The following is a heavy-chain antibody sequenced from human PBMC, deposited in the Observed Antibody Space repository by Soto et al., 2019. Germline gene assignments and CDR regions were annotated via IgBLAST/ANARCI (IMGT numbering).Heavy chain of an antibody. CDR3: ARGGYYDFWSGYSNWFDP. Sequence: PSETLSLTXTVSGGSISSYYWSWIRQPPGKGLEWIGYIYYSGSTNYNPSLKSRVTISVDTSKNQFSLKLSSVTAADTAVYYCARGGYYDFWSGYSNWFDPWGQGTLVTVSS. D-gene: IGHD3-3*01. V-gene: IGHV4-59*01. J-gene: IGHJ5*02. CDR2: IYYSGST. CDR1: GGSISSYY.